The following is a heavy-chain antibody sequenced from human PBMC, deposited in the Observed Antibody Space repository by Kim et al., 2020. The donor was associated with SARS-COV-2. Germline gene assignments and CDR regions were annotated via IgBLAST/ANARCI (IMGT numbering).Heavy chain of an antibody. CDR1: GYSFTSYW. V-gene: IGHV5-51*01. CDR3: ARPHSSRRPAFDI. Sequence: GESLKISCKGSGYSFTSYWIGWVRQMPGKGLEWMGIIYPGDSDTRYSPSFQGQVTISADKSISTAYLQWSSLKASDTAMYYCARPHSSRRPAFDIWGQGTMVTVSS. D-gene: IGHD6-13*01. CDR2: IYPGDSDT. J-gene: IGHJ3*02.